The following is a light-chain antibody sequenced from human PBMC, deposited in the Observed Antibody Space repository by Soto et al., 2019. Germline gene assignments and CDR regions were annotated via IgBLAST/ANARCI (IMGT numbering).Light chain of an antibody. CDR3: QQYNSYSRT. J-gene: IGKJ1*01. Sequence: DIQMTQSPSTLSASVGDRVTITCRASQSISSWLAWYQQKPGKAPKLLIYKASSLESGVPPRFSGSGSGTEFTLTISSLQPDDFATYYCQQYNSYSRTFGQGTTVDIK. CDR2: KAS. V-gene: IGKV1-5*03. CDR1: QSISSW.